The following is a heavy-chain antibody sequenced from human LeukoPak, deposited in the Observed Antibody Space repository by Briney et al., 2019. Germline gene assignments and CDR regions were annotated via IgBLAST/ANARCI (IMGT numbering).Heavy chain of an antibody. V-gene: IGHV3-9*01. Sequence: GGSLRLSCAASGFTFDDYAMGWVRQAPGKGLEWVSCISWNSGSIGYADSVKGRFTISRGNAKNSLYLQMNSLRAEDTALYYCAKVSYYSERAFDIWGQGTMVTVSS. CDR3: AKVSYYSERAFDI. CDR2: ISWNSGSI. CDR1: GFTFDDYA. D-gene: IGHD3-10*01. J-gene: IGHJ3*02.